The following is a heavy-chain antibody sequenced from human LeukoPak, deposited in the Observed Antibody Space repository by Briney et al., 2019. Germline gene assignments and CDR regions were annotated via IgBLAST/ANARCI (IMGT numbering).Heavy chain of an antibody. CDR1: GFTFTSYS. CDR2: ISSSSSYI. D-gene: IGHD2-2*03. CDR3: ARDGYCSSTSCWAMYYYYGMDV. V-gene: IGHV3-21*01. Sequence: GASVRLSCAPSGFTFTSYSMNWVRQAPGKGMEWVSSISSSSSYIYYAHSGKGPFTISRNNAKNSLYLQMNSLRAEDTAVYYCARDGYCSSTSCWAMYYYYGMDVWGKGTTVTVSS. J-gene: IGHJ6*01.